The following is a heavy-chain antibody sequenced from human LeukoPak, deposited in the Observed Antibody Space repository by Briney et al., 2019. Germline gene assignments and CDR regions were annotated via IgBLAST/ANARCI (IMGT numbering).Heavy chain of an antibody. D-gene: IGHD2-15*01. Sequence: GGSLRLSCAASGFTFSSYGMHWVRQAPGKGLEWVAVIWYDGSNKYYADSVKGRFTISRDNSKNTLYLQMNSLRAEDTAVYYCARASRSGGSFTGYYGMDVWGKGTTVTVSS. CDR2: IWYDGSNK. V-gene: IGHV3-33*01. J-gene: IGHJ6*04. CDR3: ARASRSGGSFTGYYGMDV. CDR1: GFTFSSYG.